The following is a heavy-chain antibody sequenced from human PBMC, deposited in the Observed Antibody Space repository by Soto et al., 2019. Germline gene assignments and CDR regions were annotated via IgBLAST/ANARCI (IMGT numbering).Heavy chain of an antibody. Sequence: QVQLVQSGAEVKMPGASVKVSCKASGYTFTNYAIPWVRQAPGQRLEWMGWANAGNGNTKYSQKFQGRVTISRDTAASTAYIELNSMRSEDTTAYYYARPYGCYFDLWGGGNLVTVS. V-gene: IGHV1-3*01. CDR1: GYTFTNYA. J-gene: IGHJ2*01. D-gene: IGHD4-17*01. CDR3: ARPYGCYFDL. CDR2: ANAGNGNT.